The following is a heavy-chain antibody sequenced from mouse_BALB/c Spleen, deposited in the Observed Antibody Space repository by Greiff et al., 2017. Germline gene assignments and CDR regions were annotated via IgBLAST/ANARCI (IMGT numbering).Heavy chain of an antibody. CDR3: ARHYGYGYAMDY. CDR1: GFTFSSYG. D-gene: IGHD1-2*01. Sequence: EVQGVESGGGLVQPGGSLKLSCAASGFTFSSYGMSWVRQTPDKRLELVATINSNGGSTYYPDSVKGRFTISRDNAKNTLYLQMSSLKSEDTAMYYCARHYGYGYAMDYWGQGTSVTVSS. J-gene: IGHJ4*01. CDR2: INSNGGST. V-gene: IGHV5-6-3*01.